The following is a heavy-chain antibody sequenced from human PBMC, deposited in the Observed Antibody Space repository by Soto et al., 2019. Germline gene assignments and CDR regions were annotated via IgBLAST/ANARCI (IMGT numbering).Heavy chain of an antibody. J-gene: IGHJ6*01. D-gene: IGHD3-10*01. V-gene: IGHV3-13*04. Sequence: EVQLVESGGGLVQPGGSLRLSCVASGFSFTQYDMHWVRQGIGKGLEWVSAIGIGGDTYYPVSVKGRCTISRENAKNSLYLQMNSLRAGDTAIYYCARSGPLYGSGSFSPTVYGMDVWGQGTTVTVSS. CDR2: IGIGGDT. CDR1: GFSFTQYD. CDR3: ARSGPLYGSGSFSPTVYGMDV.